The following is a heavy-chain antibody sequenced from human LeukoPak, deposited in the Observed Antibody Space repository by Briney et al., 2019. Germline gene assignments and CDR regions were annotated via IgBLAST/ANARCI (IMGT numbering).Heavy chain of an antibody. CDR3: AGLSSSSCYSTWVLDY. CDR1: GGSFSGYY. V-gene: IGHV4-34*01. D-gene: IGHD6-13*01. J-gene: IGHJ4*02. CDR2: INHSGST. Sequence: PSETLCLTCAVYGGSFSGYYWSWIRQPPGKGLEWIGEINHSGSTNYNPSLKSRVTISVDTSKNQFSLKLSSVTAADTAVYYCAGLSSSSCYSTWVLDYWGQGTLVTVSS.